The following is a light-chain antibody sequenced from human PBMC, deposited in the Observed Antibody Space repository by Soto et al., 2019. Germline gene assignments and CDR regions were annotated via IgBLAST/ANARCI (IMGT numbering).Light chain of an antibody. CDR2: DAF. V-gene: IGKV3-15*01. Sequence: EIVVTQSPGTLSVSPGERATLFCRASQSVRSNLAWYQQKPGQSPRLLIYDAFARATGIPARFSGSGSGTEITLTISSLQSEDFAVYFCQQYNIWPPYTFGQGTKLEIK. J-gene: IGKJ2*01. CDR3: QQYNIWPPYT. CDR1: QSVRSN.